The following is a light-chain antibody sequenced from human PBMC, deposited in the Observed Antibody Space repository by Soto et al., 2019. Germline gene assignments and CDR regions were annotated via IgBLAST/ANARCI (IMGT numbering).Light chain of an antibody. J-gene: IGKJ5*01. CDR1: QDISSW. Sequence: DILMTQSASSVSASVGDRVTIACRASQDISSWLAWYQQTPGRVPKLLIYATSKLQPGVPTRFSGSGSGTNFTLTISSLHPADFATYYCQQANSFPITFGQGTRLEIK. CDR2: ATS. V-gene: IGKV1-12*01. CDR3: QQANSFPIT.